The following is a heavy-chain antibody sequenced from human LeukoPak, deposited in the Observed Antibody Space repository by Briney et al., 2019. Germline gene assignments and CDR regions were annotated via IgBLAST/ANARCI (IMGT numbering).Heavy chain of an antibody. V-gene: IGHV1-69*05. CDR1: GGTFSSYA. J-gene: IGHJ5*02. Sequence: SVKVSCXASGGTFSSYAISWVRQAPGQGLEWMGGIIPIFGTANYAQKFQGRVTITTDESTSTAYMELSSLRSEDTAVYYCAREPPQSSSGWYNWFDPWGQGTLVTVSS. CDR2: IIPIFGTA. CDR3: AREPPQSSSGWYNWFDP. D-gene: IGHD6-19*01.